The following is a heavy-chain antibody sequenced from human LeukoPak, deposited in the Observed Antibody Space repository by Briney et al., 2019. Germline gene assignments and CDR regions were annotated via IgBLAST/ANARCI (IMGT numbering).Heavy chain of an antibody. CDR3: ARGSYGYIDQ. D-gene: IGHD3-16*01. J-gene: IGHJ4*02. CDR2: IYYSGNT. CDR1: GGSISSYY. Sequence: PSETLSLTCAVSGGSISSYYWNWIRQPPGKGLEWIGYIYYSGNTNYNPSLKSRVTISVDTSKNQFSLKLSSVTAADTAVYYCARGSYGYIDQWGQGLLVTVSS. V-gene: IGHV4-59*01.